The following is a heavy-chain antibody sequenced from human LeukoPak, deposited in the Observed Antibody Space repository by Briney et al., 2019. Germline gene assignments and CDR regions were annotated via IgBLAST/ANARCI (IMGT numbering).Heavy chain of an antibody. CDR2: FSTGGSYT. D-gene: IGHD2-15*01. CDR1: GFTFSNYN. Sequence: GGSLRLSCAASGFTFSNYNMNWVRQAPGQGLEWVSSFSTGGSYTHYADSLKGRFTISRDNAKNSLYLQMNSLRAEDTAVYYCARSSGYCSGGSCFPFDYWGQGTLVTVSS. CDR3: ARSSGYCSGGSCFPFDY. V-gene: IGHV3-21*01. J-gene: IGHJ4*02.